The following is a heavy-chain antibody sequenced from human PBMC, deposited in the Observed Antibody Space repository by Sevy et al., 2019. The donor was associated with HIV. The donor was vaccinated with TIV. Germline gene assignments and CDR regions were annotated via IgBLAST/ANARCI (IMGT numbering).Heavy chain of an antibody. CDR2: ISGYDGKT. CDR1: GYTFTSYG. J-gene: IGHJ4*02. CDR3: ARDRRVYESSFGRADF. D-gene: IGHD3-22*01. Sequence: ASVKVSCKASGYTFTSYGISWVRQAPGKGLEWLGWISGYDGKTNYAQKVQGRVTMNTDTLTTTAYMELRGLRIDDTAVYYCARDRRVYESSFGRADFWAQGTLVTVSS. V-gene: IGHV1-18*01.